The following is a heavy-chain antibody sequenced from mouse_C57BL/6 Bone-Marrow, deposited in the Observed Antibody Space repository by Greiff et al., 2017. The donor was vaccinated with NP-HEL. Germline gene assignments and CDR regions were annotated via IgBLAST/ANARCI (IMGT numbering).Heavy chain of an antibody. CDR3: TRHHYYGSSYYFDY. J-gene: IGHJ2*01. CDR2: IRNKANNHAT. D-gene: IGHD1-1*01. Sequence: EVKVEESGGGLVQPGGSMKLSCAASGFTFSDAWMDWVRQSPEKGLEWVAEIRNKANNHATYYAESVKGRFTISRDDSKSSVYLQMNSLRAEDTGIYYCTRHHYYGSSYYFDYWGQGTTLTVSS. V-gene: IGHV6-6*01. CDR1: GFTFSDAW.